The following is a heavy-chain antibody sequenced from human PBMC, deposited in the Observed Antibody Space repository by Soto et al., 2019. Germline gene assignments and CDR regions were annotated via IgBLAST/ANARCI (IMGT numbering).Heavy chain of an antibody. D-gene: IGHD3-3*01. CDR2: IKQEGSET. CDR1: EFIFSTYW. CDR3: ARQGRGRFSWYFDL. Sequence: EVQLVESGGGLVQPGGSLRLSCAASEFIFSTYWMSWVGQAPGKGLEWVATIKQEGSETYYVDSVEGRFTISRDNAKNSLHLQMNSLRVEDTAVYYCARQGRGRFSWYFDLWGRGTLVTVSS. V-gene: IGHV3-7*01. J-gene: IGHJ2*01.